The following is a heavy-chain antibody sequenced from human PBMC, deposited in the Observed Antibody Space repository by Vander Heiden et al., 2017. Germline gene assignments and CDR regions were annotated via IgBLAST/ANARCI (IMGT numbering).Heavy chain of an antibody. CDR2: IRSKANNYAT. CDR3: TRLAPLTTVTTSVVDY. Sequence: EVQLVESGGGLVQPGGSLKLSCAASGFTFSCSAIHWVRQASGKGLEWVGRIRSKANNYATTYAASVKGRFTISRDDSKNTAYLQMNSLKIEDTAVYYCTRLAPLTTVTTSVVDYWGQGTLVTVSS. D-gene: IGHD4-17*01. J-gene: IGHJ4*02. V-gene: IGHV3-73*02. CDR1: GFTFSCSA.